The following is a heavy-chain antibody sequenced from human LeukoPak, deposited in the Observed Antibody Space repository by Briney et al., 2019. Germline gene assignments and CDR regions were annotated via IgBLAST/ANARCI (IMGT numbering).Heavy chain of an antibody. J-gene: IGHJ3*02. CDR1: GGSIRSYF. V-gene: IGHV4-59*01. Sequence: SETLSFTCTVSGGSIRSYFWSWLRQPPGKGLEWIGYIWDTEITDYNPSLKSRVTISLDTSKNHFSLKLRSVTAADTALYFCARGLVLATDDAFDIWGQGTLVTVSS. CDR3: ARGLVLATDDAFDI. D-gene: IGHD5-12*01. CDR2: IWDTEIT.